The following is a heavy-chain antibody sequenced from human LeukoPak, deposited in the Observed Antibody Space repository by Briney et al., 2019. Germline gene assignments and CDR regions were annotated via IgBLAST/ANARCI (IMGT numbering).Heavy chain of an antibody. CDR1: GFTFSSYA. CDR2: ISGSGGST. D-gene: IGHD3-10*01. CDR3: AKGYLWFGEFYIGGFDY. V-gene: IGHV3-23*01. Sequence: GGSLRLSCAASGFTFSSYAMSWVRQAPGKGLEWVSAISGSGGSTYYADSVKGRFTISRDNSKNTLYLQMNSLRAEDTAVYYCAKGYLWFGEFYIGGFDYWGQGTLVTVSS. J-gene: IGHJ4*02.